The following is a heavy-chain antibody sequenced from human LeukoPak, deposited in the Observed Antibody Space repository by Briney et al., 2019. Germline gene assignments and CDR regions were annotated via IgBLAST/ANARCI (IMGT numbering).Heavy chain of an antibody. CDR1: GASISSHY. D-gene: IGHD1-26*01. CDR3: AGDRRTSGWYAS. CDR2: TYNTGSN. Sequence: PSETLSLTCTVSGASISSHYWSWIRQPAGKGLEWIGRTYNTGSNDYNPSLKSRVTMSVDTSKNQFSLKLSSVTAADTAVYYCAGDRRTSGWYASWGQGTLVTVSS. J-gene: IGHJ5*01. V-gene: IGHV4-4*07.